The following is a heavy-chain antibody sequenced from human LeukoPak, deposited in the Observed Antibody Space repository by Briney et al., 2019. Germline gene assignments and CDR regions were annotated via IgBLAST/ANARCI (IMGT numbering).Heavy chain of an antibody. J-gene: IGHJ6*03. CDR2: IRYDGSNK. CDR3: AKFPCSSTSCSLDYYYYYMDV. Sequence: GGSLRLSCAASGFTFSIYGMHWVRQAPGKGLEWVAFIRYDGSNKNYADSVKGRFTISRDNSKNTLYLQMNSLRAEDTAVYYCAKFPCSSTSCSLDYYYYYMDVWGKGTTVTVSS. D-gene: IGHD2-2*01. CDR1: GFTFSIYG. V-gene: IGHV3-30*02.